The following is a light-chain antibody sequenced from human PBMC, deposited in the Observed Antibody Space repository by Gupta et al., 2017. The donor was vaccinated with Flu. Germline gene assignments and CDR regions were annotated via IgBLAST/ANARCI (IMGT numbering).Light chain of an antibody. CDR2: RNN. CDR3: AVWDDNVRGS. V-gene: IGLV1-47*01. Sequence: QRVPISCSGSSSNIGTNFVSWYQQLPGTAPKLLNYRNNQRPSGAPDRFSGSKSGTSAPLAISGLRSGDEAVYYCAVWDDNVRGSFGGGTKLTVV. CDR1: SSNIGTNF. J-gene: IGLJ2*01.